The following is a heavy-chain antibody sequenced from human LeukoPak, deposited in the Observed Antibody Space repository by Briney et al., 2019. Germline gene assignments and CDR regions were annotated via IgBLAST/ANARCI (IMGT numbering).Heavy chain of an antibody. CDR3: AKDGGYYGSGIYSSKFMDV. Sequence: PGGSLRLSCAASGFSFNNYGMSWVRQAPGKGLEWVSAISGSGDTTYYADSVKGRFTISRGNSKNTLYLQMNSLRVEDTAVYYCAKDGGYYGSGIYSSKFMDVWGKGTTVTISS. V-gene: IGHV3-23*01. CDR1: GFSFNNYG. CDR2: ISGSGDTT. J-gene: IGHJ6*03. D-gene: IGHD3-10*01.